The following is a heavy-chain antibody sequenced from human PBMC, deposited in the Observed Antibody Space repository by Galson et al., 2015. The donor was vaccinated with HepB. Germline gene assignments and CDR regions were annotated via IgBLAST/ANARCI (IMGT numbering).Heavy chain of an antibody. CDR3: ARHGAGSYPFDY. CDR1: GFTFSSYW. D-gene: IGHD1-26*01. Sequence: SLRLSCAASGFTFSSYWMHWVRQAPGKGLVWVSRMYSDGATTSADSVKGRFTISRDDAKNSLFLQMNSLRDEDTAVYYCARHGAGSYPFDYWGQGALVTVSS. CDR2: MYSDGAT. J-gene: IGHJ4*02. V-gene: IGHV3-74*01.